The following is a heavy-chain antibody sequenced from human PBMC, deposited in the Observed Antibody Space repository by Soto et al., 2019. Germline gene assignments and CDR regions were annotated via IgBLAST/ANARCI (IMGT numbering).Heavy chain of an antibody. J-gene: IGHJ6*02. D-gene: IGHD3-10*01. CDR1: GFTFSSYA. CDR2: ISYDGSNK. Sequence: QVQLVESGGGVVQPGRSLRLSCAASGFTFSSYAMHWVRQAPGKGLEWVAVISYDGSNKYYADSVKGRFTISRDNSKNTLYLQMNSLRAEDTAVYYCARDPPMSEITGDYYYGMDVWGQGTTVTVSS. CDR3: ARDPPMSEITGDYYYGMDV. V-gene: IGHV3-30-3*01.